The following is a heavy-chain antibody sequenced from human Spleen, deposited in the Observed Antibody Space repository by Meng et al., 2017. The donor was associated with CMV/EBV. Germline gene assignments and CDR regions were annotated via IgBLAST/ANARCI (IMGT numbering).Heavy chain of an antibody. Sequence: NGANWNWIRQYPSRGIEWMGRAYYRYQWYNDYGISVKSRITINADTSKNQFSLQLNSVTPEDTAVYYCAREVLVKSSPWYWNVFDSWGQGALVTVSS. V-gene: IGHV6-1*01. CDR3: AREVLVKSSPWYWNVFDS. CDR2: AYYRYQWYN. J-gene: IGHJ5*01. CDR1: NGAN. D-gene: IGHD6-13*01.